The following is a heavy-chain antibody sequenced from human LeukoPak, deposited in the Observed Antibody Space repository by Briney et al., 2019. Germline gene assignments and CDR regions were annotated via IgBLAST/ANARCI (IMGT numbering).Heavy chain of an antibody. D-gene: IGHD1-1*01. CDR2: IIPIFGIA. CDR3: ASRQTGTTSGSWFDP. CDR1: GGTFSSYA. V-gene: IGHV1-69*04. Sequence: SVKVSCTASGGTFSSYAISWVRQAPGQGLEWMGRIIPIFGIANYAQKFQGRVTITADKSTSTAYMELSSLRSEDTAVYYCASRQTGTTSGSWFDPWGQGTLVTVSS. J-gene: IGHJ5*02.